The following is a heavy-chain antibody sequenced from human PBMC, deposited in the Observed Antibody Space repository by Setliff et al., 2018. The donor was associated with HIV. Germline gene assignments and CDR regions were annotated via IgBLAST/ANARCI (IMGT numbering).Heavy chain of an antibody. J-gene: IGHJ4*02. V-gene: IGHV3-21*01. CDR3: AKGDSFVFSYVYPDY. D-gene: IGHD3-22*01. CDR2: ITSNLNY. CDR1: GFSFSRYT. Sequence: PGGSLRLSCVASGFSFSRYTMMWVRQTPGKGLEWVSSITSNLNYKYADSVKGRFTISRDNTKNSPYLQMNSLRAEDTAVYYCAKGDSFVFSYVYPDYWGPGTLVTVSS.